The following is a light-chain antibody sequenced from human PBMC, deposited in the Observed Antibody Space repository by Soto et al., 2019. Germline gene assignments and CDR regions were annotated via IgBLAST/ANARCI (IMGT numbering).Light chain of an antibody. V-gene: IGKV4-1*01. J-gene: IGKJ1*01. CDR3: QQYYSTLTWT. Sequence: DIVMTQSPDSLAVSLGERATINCKSSQSVLYSSNNKNYLAWYQQKPGQPPKLLIYWASTRESGVPDRFSGSGSGTDFTSTIRSLQAEDVAVYYCQQYYSTLTWTFGQGTKVEIK. CDR1: QSVLYSSNNKNY. CDR2: WAS.